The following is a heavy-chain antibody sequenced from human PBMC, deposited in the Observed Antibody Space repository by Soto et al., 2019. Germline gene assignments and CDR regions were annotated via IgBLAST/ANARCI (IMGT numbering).Heavy chain of an antibody. J-gene: IGHJ4*02. V-gene: IGHV4-59*08. D-gene: IGHD7-27*01. CDR3: ARPGRDWGALHY. CDR2: IYYRGST. CDR1: NDSISTYY. Sequence: QVQLQESGPGLVKPSETLSLTCTVSNDSISTYYWTWTRQPPGKGLEWIGFIYYRGSTNYNPSLQSLVTISVDTAKNQFSLKMNSATAADTAVYYCARPGRDWGALHYWGQGTLVTVSS.